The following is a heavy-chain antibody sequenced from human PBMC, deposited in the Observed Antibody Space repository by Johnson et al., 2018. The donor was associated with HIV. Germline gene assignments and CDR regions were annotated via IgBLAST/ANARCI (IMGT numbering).Heavy chain of an antibody. Sequence: VQLVESGGGVVRPGGSLRLSCAASGFTLHDYDMSWVRQAPGKGLEWVGRIKSKTDGGTTDYAAPVKGRFTISRDDSKNTMYLQMNSLKTEDTAVYYCTTGISWFGAITFDIWGQGTMVTVSS. D-gene: IGHD3-10*01. CDR2: IKSKTDGGTT. V-gene: IGHV3-15*01. CDR1: GFTLHDYD. CDR3: TTGISWFGAITFDI. J-gene: IGHJ3*02.